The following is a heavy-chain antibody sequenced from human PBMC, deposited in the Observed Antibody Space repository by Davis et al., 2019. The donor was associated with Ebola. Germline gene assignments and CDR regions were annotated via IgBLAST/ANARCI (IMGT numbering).Heavy chain of an antibody. CDR2: IYPGDSDT. V-gene: IGHV5-51*01. CDR1: GYSFTSCW. CDR3: ARLSYYDSSGYPSGIDY. Sequence: GESLKISCKGSGYSFTSCWIGWVRQMPGKGLEWMGIIYPGDSDTRYSPSFQGQVTISADKSISTAYLQWSSLKASDTAMYYCARLSYYDSSGYPSGIDYWGQGTLVTVSS. D-gene: IGHD3-22*01. J-gene: IGHJ4*02.